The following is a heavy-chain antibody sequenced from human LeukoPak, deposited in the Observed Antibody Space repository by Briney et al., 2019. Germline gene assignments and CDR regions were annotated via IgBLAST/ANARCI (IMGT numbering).Heavy chain of an antibody. CDR3: ARVPFATDGSNPYFDY. CDR1: GFTFSNYA. D-gene: IGHD5-24*01. Sequence: GGSLRISCAASGFTFSNYAMSWLRQAPGKGLEWVSTISDSGRTTYYADSVKGRFTIYRDDSKNTLHLQMDSLRAEDTAVYYCARVPFATDGSNPYFDYWGQGTLVTVTS. CDR2: ISDSGRTT. V-gene: IGHV3-23*01. J-gene: IGHJ4*02.